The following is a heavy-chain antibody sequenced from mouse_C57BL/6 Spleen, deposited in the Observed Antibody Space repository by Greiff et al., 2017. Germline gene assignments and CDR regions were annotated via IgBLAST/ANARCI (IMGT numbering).Heavy chain of an antibody. CDR2: IYPGSGST. D-gene: IGHD4-1*01. V-gene: IGHV1-55*01. Sequence: QVLLQQPGAELVKPGASVQMSCKASGYTFTSYWITWVKQRPGQGLEWIGDIYPGSGSTNYNEKFKRKATLTVDTTSSTAYMQLSSLTYEDSAVYYCARRNWDGIDYWGQGTTLTVSS. J-gene: IGHJ2*01. CDR1: GYTFTSYW. CDR3: ARRNWDGIDY.